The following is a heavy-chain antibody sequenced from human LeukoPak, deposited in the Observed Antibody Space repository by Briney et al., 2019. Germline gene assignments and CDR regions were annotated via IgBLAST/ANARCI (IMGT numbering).Heavy chain of an antibody. CDR1: GYTFSSYW. J-gene: IGHJ4*02. D-gene: IGHD3-3*01. Sequence: GESLRISCKGSGYTFSSYWIGWVRQMPGKGLEWMGIIYPGDSDTRYSPPLQGQVTISVDTSIGTAYLQWSSLKASDTAIYYCARQNDFRLDYWGQGTMVTVSS. V-gene: IGHV5-51*01. CDR3: ARQNDFRLDY. CDR2: IYPGDSDT.